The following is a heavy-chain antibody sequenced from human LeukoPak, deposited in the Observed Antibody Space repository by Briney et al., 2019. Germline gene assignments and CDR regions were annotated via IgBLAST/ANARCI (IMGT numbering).Heavy chain of an antibody. CDR2: ISTGNGNT. CDR1: GDTFIRYG. Sequence: GASVKVSCKASGDTFIRYGISWVRQAPGQGLEWMGWISTGNGNTNYGQKFQGRVTMTTDTSTGTGYMELRSLRSDDTAVYYCAMIATVNWFDPWGQGTLVTVSS. CDR3: AMIATVNWFDP. D-gene: IGHD3-22*01. V-gene: IGHV1-18*01. J-gene: IGHJ5*02.